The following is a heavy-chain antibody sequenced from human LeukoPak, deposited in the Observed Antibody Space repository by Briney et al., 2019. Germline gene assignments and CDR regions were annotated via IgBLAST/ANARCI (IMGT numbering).Heavy chain of an antibody. Sequence: PSETLSLTCAVYGGSFSSYYWSWIRQPPGKGLEWIGEINHSGSTNYNPSLKSRVTISVDTSKNQFSLKLSSVTAADTAVYYCARGSYYGSGSQTDAFDIWGQGTMVTVSS. V-gene: IGHV4-34*01. CDR3: ARGSYYGSGSQTDAFDI. D-gene: IGHD3-10*01. CDR2: INHSGST. CDR1: GGSFSSYY. J-gene: IGHJ3*02.